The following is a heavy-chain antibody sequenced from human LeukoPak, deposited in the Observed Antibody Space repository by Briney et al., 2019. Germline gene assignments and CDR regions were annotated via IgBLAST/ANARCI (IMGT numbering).Heavy chain of an antibody. D-gene: IGHD3-3*01. CDR2: ISWSSGSI. CDR3: ARGHYDFWSGDHWFDP. CDR1: GFTFSSYA. V-gene: IGHV3-9*01. Sequence: GGSLRLSCAASGFTFSSYAMSWVRQAPGKGLEWVSGISWSSGSIGYADSVKGRFTISRDNAKNSLYLQMNSLRAEDTAVYYCARGHYDFWSGDHWFDPWGQGTLVTVSS. J-gene: IGHJ5*02.